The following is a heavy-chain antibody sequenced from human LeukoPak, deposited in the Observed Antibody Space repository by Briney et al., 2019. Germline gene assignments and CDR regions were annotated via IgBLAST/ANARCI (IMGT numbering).Heavy chain of an antibody. V-gene: IGHV4-59*01. CDR2: INYSGSS. D-gene: IGHD3-10*01. J-gene: IGHJ4*02. CDR3: ARAVHYSGTSDQYTGGWYYFDF. CDR1: GDSINNYY. Sequence: PSETLSLTCTVSGDSINNYYWSWIRQPPGKGLEWIGNINYSGSSNSNPSLKSRATISVDMSRKHFFLDLISVTAADTAVYYCARAVHYSGTSDQYTGGWYYFDFWGQGTRVTVSS.